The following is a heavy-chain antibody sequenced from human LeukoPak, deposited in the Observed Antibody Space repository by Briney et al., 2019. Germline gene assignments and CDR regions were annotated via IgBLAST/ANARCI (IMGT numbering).Heavy chain of an antibody. D-gene: IGHD6-6*01. V-gene: IGHV3-23*01. J-gene: IGHJ4*02. CDR3: AREQYEYSSSYPPSFDY. CDR1: GFTFSSYG. Sequence: GGSLRLSCAASGFTFSSYGMSWVRQAPGKGLEWVSAISGSGGSTYYADSVKGRFTISRDNSKNTLYLQMNSLRAEDTAVYYCAREQYEYSSSYPPSFDYWGQGTLVTVSS. CDR2: ISGSGGST.